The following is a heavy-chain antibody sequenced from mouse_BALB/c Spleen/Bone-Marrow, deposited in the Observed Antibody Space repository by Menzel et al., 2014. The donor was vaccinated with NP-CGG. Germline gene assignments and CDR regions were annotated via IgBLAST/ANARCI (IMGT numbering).Heavy chain of an antibody. CDR1: GFNIKDTY. CDR3: ARHRLGTYFDY. V-gene: IGHV14-3*02. J-gene: IGHJ2*01. Sequence: EVNVVESGAELVKPGGSVKLSCTASGFNIKDTYMHWVKQRPEQGLEWIGRIDPANGNTKYDPKFQGKATITADTSSNTAYLQLSSLTSEDTAVYYCARHRLGTYFDYWGQGTTLTVSS. CDR2: IDPANGNT. D-gene: IGHD1-2*01.